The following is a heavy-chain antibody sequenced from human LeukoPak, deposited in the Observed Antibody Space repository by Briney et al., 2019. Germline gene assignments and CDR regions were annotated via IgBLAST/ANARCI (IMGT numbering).Heavy chain of an antibody. CDR2: MNPNSGNT. CDR1: GYTFTNYD. D-gene: IGHD2-21*01. Sequence: ASVKVSCKASGYTFTNYDINWVRQATGQGLEWMGWMNPNSGNTNYAQKLQGRVTMTTDTSTSTAYMELRSLRSDDTAVYYCARGPFRGLDDYWGQGTLVTVSS. J-gene: IGHJ4*02. V-gene: IGHV1-18*01. CDR3: ARGPFRGLDDY.